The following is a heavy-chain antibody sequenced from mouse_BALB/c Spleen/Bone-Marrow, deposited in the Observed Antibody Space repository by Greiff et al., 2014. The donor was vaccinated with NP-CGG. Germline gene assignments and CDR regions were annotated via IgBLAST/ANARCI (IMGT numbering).Heavy chain of an antibody. Sequence: VQLKESGAELVKPGASVKLSCTASGFNIKDTYMHWVKQRPEQGLEWIGRIDPANGNTKYDPKFQDKATITTDTSSNTAYLQVSRLTTEDTADYYGARDDDRDYYAMDYWGQGTSVTVSS. CDR2: IDPANGNT. CDR1: GFNIKDTY. V-gene: IGHV14-3*02. J-gene: IGHJ4*01. D-gene: IGHD2-3*01. CDR3: ARDDDRDYYAMDY.